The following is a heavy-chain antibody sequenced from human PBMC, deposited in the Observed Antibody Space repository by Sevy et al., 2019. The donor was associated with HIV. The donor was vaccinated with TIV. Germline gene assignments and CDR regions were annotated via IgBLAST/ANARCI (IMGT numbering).Heavy chain of an antibody. CDR2: INSDGSST. Sequence: GGSLRLSCAASGFTFSSYWMHWVRQAPGKGLVWVSRINSDGSSTSYAYSVKGRFTISRDNAKNTLYLQMNRLRAEDTAVYYCARGRYYYDSSGSIDYWGQGTLVTVSS. CDR3: ARGRYYYDSSGSIDY. V-gene: IGHV3-74*01. D-gene: IGHD3-22*01. CDR1: GFTFSSYW. J-gene: IGHJ4*02.